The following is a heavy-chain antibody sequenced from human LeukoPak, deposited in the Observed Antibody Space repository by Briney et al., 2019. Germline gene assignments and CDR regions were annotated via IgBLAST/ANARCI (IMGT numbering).Heavy chain of an antibody. CDR2: IFPGDSDT. J-gene: IGHJ5*02. CDR1: GYIFTTYW. Sequence: GESLKISCQGSGYIFTTYWIGWVRQMPGKGLEWMGIIFPGDSDTIYSPSFQGQVTISADKSINTAYLQWSSLKASDTAMYYCARVSCSSTSCYGLAWARWFDPWGQGTLVTVSS. V-gene: IGHV5-51*01. CDR3: ARVSCSSTSCYGLAWARWFDP. D-gene: IGHD2-2*01.